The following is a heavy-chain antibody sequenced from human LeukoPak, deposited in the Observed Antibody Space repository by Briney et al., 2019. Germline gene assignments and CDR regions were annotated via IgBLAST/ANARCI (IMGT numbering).Heavy chain of an antibody. J-gene: IGHJ4*02. CDR2: IGTGGTPI. D-gene: IGHD3-16*01. CDR1: GCTFRDYY. V-gene: IGHV3-11*01. CDR3: ARIYGGY. Sequence: PGESLRLSCAAAGCTFRDYYMSWIRQAPGKGLEWVSYIGTGGTPIDYADSVKDRFTISRDDVKSSLYLQMNNVRAEDTAFYYCARIYGGYWGQGALVSVSS.